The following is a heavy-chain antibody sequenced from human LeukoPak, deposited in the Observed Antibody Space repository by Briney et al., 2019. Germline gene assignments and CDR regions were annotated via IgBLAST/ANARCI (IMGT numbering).Heavy chain of an antibody. CDR3: VPNLKGSGPNRYYFDY. Sequence: PGGSLRLSCAASGFTFSSYSMNWVRQAPGKGLEWVSSISSSSSYIYYADSLKGRFTISRDNAKNSLYLQMSSLRAEDTAVYYCVPNLKGSGPNRYYFDYWGQGTLVTVSS. J-gene: IGHJ4*02. D-gene: IGHD3-10*01. CDR2: ISSSSSYI. V-gene: IGHV3-21*01. CDR1: GFTFSSYS.